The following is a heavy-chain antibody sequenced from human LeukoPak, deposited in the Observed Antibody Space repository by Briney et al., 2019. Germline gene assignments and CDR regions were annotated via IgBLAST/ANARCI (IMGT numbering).Heavy chain of an antibody. CDR2: IYYTGST. D-gene: IGHD5-24*01. J-gene: IGHJ4*02. Sequence: SETLSLTCGVSGGAITNYYWNWIRQAPGKGLEWLGYIYYTGSTTYNPSVKSRITISLDTSKKQISLKLRSVTAADTAVYFCARVNGYTGDYFDYWGQGTLVTVSS. CDR1: GGAITNYY. V-gene: IGHV4-59*08. CDR3: ARVNGYTGDYFDY.